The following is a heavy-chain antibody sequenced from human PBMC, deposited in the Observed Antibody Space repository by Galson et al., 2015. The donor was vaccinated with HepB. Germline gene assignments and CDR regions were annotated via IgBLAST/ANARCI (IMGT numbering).Heavy chain of an antibody. CDR1: GYTFTSYG. CDR3: ARGPPLDYDFWSGYLGGWFDP. D-gene: IGHD3-3*01. J-gene: IGHJ5*02. Sequence: SVKVSCKASGYTFTSYGLSWVRQAPGQGLEWMGWISAYNGNTNYAQKLQGRVTMTTDTSTSTAYMELRSLRSDDTAVYYCARGPPLDYDFWSGYLGGWFDPWGQGTLVTVSS. CDR2: ISAYNGNT. V-gene: IGHV1-18*04.